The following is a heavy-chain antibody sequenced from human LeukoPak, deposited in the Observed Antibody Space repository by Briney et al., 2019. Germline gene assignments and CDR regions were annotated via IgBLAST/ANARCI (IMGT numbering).Heavy chain of an antibody. CDR1: GYRFSDYT. D-gene: IGHD3-16*01. Sequence: ASVKFSCKASGYRFSDYTMNWVRQAPGQGLEWMGWSNTNTGTPSYAQGFTGRFVFSLDTSVTTAYLLITNLKTEDTAVYYCAREPVHGADAFDLWGQGTMVTVSS. V-gene: IGHV7-4-1*02. CDR2: SNTNTGTP. J-gene: IGHJ3*01. CDR3: AREPVHGADAFDL.